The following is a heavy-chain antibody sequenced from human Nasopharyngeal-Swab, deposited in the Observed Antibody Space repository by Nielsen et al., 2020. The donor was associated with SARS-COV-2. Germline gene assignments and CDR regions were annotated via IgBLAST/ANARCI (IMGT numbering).Heavy chain of an antibody. Sequence: SLKISCAASGFTFSIYAMYWVRQAPGKGLEWVAVISYDGSNKYYADSVKGRFTISRDNSKNTLYLQMNSLRAEDTAVYYCARDILKGRGWYAESFEIWGQGTMVTVSS. D-gene: IGHD6-19*01. J-gene: IGHJ3*02. CDR3: ARDILKGRGWYAESFEI. CDR1: GFTFSIYA. V-gene: IGHV3-30-3*01. CDR2: ISYDGSNK.